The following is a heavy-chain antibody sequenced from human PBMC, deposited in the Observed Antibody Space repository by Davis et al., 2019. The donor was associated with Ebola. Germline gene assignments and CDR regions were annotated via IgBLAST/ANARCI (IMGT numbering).Heavy chain of an antibody. D-gene: IGHD3-9*01. V-gene: IGHV4-4*02. J-gene: IGHJ4*02. CDR1: GGSISSSNW. CDR2: IYHSGST. CDR3: ARVCYDILTGYQQLDY. Sequence: PSETLSLTCAVSGGSISSSNWWSWVRQPPGKGLEWIGEIYHSGSTNYNPSLKSRVTISVDKSKNQFSLKLSSVTAADTAVYYCARVCYDILTGYQQLDYWGQGTLVTVSS.